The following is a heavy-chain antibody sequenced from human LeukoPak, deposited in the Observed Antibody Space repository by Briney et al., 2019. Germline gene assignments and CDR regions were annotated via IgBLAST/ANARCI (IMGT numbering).Heavy chain of an antibody. V-gene: IGHV3-30*02. D-gene: IGHD4-11*01. CDR1: GFTFSSYD. CDR3: AKGLPRQFDY. Sequence: GGSLRLSCAASGFTFSSYDMHWVRQAPGKGLEWVAFIRYDGSNKYYADSVKGRFTISRDNSKNTLYLQMNSLRAEDTAVYYCAKGLPRQFDYWGQGTLVTVPS. J-gene: IGHJ4*02. CDR2: IRYDGSNK.